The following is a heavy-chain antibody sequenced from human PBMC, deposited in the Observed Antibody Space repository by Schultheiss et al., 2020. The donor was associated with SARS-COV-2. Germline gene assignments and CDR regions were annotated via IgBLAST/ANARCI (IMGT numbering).Heavy chain of an antibody. CDR1: GFTFSSYD. CDR3: ARGGSAGGVDY. J-gene: IGHJ4*02. D-gene: IGHD6-25*01. Sequence: GGSLRLSCAASGFTFSSYDMNWVRQAPGKGLEWVAVISYDGSNKYYADSVKGRFTISRDNSKNTLYLQMNSLRAEDTAVYYCARGGSAGGVDYWGQGTLVTVSS. V-gene: IGHV3-30-3*01. CDR2: ISYDGSNK.